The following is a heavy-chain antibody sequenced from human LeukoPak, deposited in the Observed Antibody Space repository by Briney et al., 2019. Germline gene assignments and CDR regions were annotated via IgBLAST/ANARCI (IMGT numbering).Heavy chain of an antibody. J-gene: IGHJ3*02. V-gene: IGHV4-30-2*01. CDR2: IYHSGST. CDR1: GGSISSGGYY. Sequence: PSQTLSLTCTVSGGSISSGGYYWSWIRQPPGKGLEWIGYIYHSGSTYYNPSLKSRVTISVDRSKNQFSLKLSSVTAADTAVYYCARAKQEYCSSTSCYEDAFDIWGQGTMVTVSS. D-gene: IGHD2-2*01. CDR3: ARAKQEYCSSTSCYEDAFDI.